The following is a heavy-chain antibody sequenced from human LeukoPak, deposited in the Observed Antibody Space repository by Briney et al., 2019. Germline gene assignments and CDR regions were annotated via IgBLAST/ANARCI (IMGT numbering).Heavy chain of an antibody. CDR1: GYTLTYYD. J-gene: IGHJ6*02. D-gene: IGHD1-26*01. Sequence: ASVKVSCKASGYTLTYYDINWVRQATGQGLEWMGWMNPNSGDTDYAQKFQGRATMTRNTSISTVYMELSSPRSEDTAVSYCARVRGSYYHYGLDVWGQGTTVTVSS. CDR2: MNPNSGDT. CDR3: ARVRGSYYHYGLDV. V-gene: IGHV1-8*01.